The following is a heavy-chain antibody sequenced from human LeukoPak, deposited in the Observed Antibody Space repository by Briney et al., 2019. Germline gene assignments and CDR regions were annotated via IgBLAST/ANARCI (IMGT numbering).Heavy chain of an antibody. J-gene: IGHJ5*01. Sequence: SETLSLTCTVSGGSISSSSYYWGWIRQPPGKGLEWIGSIYYSGSTYYNPSLKSRVTISVDTSKNQFSLKLSSVTAADTAVYYCARPGYDYGDGSTFVWFDPWGQGTLVTVSS. D-gene: IGHD4-17*01. V-gene: IGHV4-39*01. CDR1: GGSISSSSYY. CDR3: ARPGYDYGDGSTFVWFDP. CDR2: IYYSGST.